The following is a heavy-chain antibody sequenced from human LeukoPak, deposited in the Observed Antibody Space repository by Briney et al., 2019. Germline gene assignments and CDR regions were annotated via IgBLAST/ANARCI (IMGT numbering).Heavy chain of an antibody. CDR2: IGAAGAHT. D-gene: IGHD1-14*01. J-gene: IGHJ3*02. Sequence: PGGSLRLSCAASGFRFSYHDMHWVRQAPGKGLEFVSSIGAAGAHTFYADSVKGRFTISRDNFQSTMYLQMDGLRPEDSAVYYCARELGGTNTGGFDIWGQGTVVTVSS. V-gene: IGHV3-64*02. CDR1: GFRFSYHD. CDR3: ARELGGTNTGGFDI.